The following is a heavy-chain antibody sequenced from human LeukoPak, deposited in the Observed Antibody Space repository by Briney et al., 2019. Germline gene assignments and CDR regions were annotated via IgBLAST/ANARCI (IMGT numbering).Heavy chain of an antibody. V-gene: IGHV1-2*02. CDR3: ASGDYSGTKPDPIDM. CDR2: ITPNSEAT. J-gene: IGHJ3*02. D-gene: IGHD1-26*01. CDR1: GYNFTDYY. Sequence: ASVRVSCKASGYNFTDYYVHWVRQDPGQGLEWMGDITPNSEATDFAQKFQGRVTMTRDTSIITAYMELSRLTSDDTAVYYCASGDYSGTKPDPIDMWGQGTLVTVSS.